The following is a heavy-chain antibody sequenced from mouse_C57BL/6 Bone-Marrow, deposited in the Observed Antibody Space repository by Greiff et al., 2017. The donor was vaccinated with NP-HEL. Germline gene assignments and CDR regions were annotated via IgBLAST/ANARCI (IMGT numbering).Heavy chain of an antibody. V-gene: IGHV1-66*01. CDR1: GYSFTSYY. Sequence: QVQLQQSGPELVKPGASVKISCKASGYSFTSYYIHWVKQRPGQGLEWIGWIYPGSGNNKYNEKFKGKATLTADTSSSTAYLQLRSLTSEDSAVYYCARAPLYYGFAYWGQGTLVTVSA. CDR2: IYPGSGNN. J-gene: IGHJ3*01. CDR3: ARAPLYYGFAY. D-gene: IGHD1-1*01.